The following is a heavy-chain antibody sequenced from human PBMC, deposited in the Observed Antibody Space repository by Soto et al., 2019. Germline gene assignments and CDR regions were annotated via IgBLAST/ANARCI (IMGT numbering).Heavy chain of an antibody. CDR2: IYYNGNT. V-gene: IGHV4-30-4*08. J-gene: IGHJ6*02. Sequence: QVQLQESGPGLVKPSQTLSLTCSVSGGSISSDDYYWTWVRQPPGKGLEWIGHIYYNGNTYYNPSLKSRLTMSLDTSQNQFSLHLSSVIAADSALYFYARATTVTSSFFYYGLDVWGQGTTVTVSS. D-gene: IGHD4-17*01. CDR1: GGSISSDDYY. CDR3: ARATTVTSSFFYYGLDV.